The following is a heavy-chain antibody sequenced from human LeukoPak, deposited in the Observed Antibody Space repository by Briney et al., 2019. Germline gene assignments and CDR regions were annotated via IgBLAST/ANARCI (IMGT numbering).Heavy chain of an antibody. V-gene: IGHV3-21*01. CDR1: GFTFSSYA. CDR2: ISYLSSHV. Sequence: PGGSLRLSCAASGFTFSSYAMSWVRQAPGKGLEWVSSISYLSSHVYYGDSVKGRFSTSRDNAKNSLYLQMNSLGAEDTAIYYCGRAFPPLRTSSAGDLWGQGILVTVSS. CDR3: GRAFPPLRTSSAGDL. D-gene: IGHD3-16*01. J-gene: IGHJ4*02.